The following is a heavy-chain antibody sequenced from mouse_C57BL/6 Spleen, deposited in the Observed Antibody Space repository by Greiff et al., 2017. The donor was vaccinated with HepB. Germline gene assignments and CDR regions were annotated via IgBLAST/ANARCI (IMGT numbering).Heavy chain of an antibody. CDR1: GYTFTDYY. D-gene: IGHD1-1*01. J-gene: IGHJ1*03. CDR2: INPNNGGT. Sequence: EVQLQQSGPELVKPGASVKISCKASGYTFTDYYMNWVKQSHGKSLEWIGDINPNNGGTSYNQKFKGKATLTVDTSSSTAYMELRSLTSEDSAVYYCAISYYGSPHRGYFDVWGTGTTVTVSS. CDR3: AISYYGSPHRGYFDV. V-gene: IGHV1-26*01.